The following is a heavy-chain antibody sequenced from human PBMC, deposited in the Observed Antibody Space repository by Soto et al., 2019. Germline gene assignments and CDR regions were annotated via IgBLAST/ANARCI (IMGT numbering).Heavy chain of an antibody. CDR2: IYPGDSDT. D-gene: IGHD2-15*01. Sequence: GESLKISFKGSGYSFTSYWIGWVRQMPGKALEWMGIIYPGDSDTRYRPSFQGQVTISADKSISIAYLQWSSLKASDAAMYYCARPTYCSGGSCYSGALDYWGQGTLVTVSS. V-gene: IGHV5-51*01. CDR3: ARPTYCSGGSCYSGALDY. J-gene: IGHJ4*02. CDR1: GYSFTSYW.